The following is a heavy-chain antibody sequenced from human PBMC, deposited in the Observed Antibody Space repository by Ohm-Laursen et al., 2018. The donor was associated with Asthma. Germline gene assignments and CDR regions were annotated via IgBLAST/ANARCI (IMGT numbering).Heavy chain of an antibody. CDR1: GYTFTGYY. D-gene: IGHD6-6*01. V-gene: IGHV1-2*06. CDR2: INPNSGGT. CDR3: AREGVGSSFWYYYYGMDV. J-gene: IGHJ6*02. Sequence: GASVKVSCKASGYTFTGYYMHWVRQAPGQGLEWMGRINPNSGGTNYAQKFQGRVTMTRDTSISTAYMELSRLRSDDTAVYYCAREGVGSSFWYYYYGMDVWGQGTTVTVSS.